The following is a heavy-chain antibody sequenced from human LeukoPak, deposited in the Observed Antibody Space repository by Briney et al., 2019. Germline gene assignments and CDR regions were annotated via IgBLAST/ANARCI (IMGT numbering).Heavy chain of an antibody. D-gene: IGHD2-21*02. CDR3: ARESAFGGDRGRVDY. CDR2: IHYSGST. J-gene: IGHJ4*02. V-gene: IGHV4-38-2*02. Sequence: SETLSLTCTVSGYSISSGFYWGWIRQPPGEGLQYIGSIHYSGSTFYNPSLKSRVTISVDKSKNQFSLKLSSVTAADTAVYYCARESAFGGDRGRVDYWGQGTLVTVSS. CDR1: GYSISSGFY.